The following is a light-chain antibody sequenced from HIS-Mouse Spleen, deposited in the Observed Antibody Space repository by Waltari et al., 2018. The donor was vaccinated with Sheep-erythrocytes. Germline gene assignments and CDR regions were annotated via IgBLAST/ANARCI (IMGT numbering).Light chain of an antibody. J-gene: IGLJ3*02. CDR2: EVS. CDR3: SSYAGSNNWV. Sequence: QSALTQPPSASGSPGQSVTISCTGTSSDVGGYHYVSWYHQHPGKAPKLRIYEVSKRPSGVPDRFSGSKSGNTASLTVSGLQAEDEADYYCSSYAGSNNWVFGGGTKLTVL. CDR1: SSDVGGYHY. V-gene: IGLV2-8*01.